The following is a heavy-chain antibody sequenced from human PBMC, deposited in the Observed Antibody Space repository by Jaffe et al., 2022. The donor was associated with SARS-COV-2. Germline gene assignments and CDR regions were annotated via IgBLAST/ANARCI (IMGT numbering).Heavy chain of an antibody. CDR2: ISSSSSTI. CDR1: GFTFSSYS. V-gene: IGHV3-48*02. D-gene: IGHD6-19*01. J-gene: IGHJ6*02. Sequence: EVQLVESGGGLVQPGGSLRLSCAASGFTFSSYSMNWVRQAPGKGLEWVSYISSSSSTIYYADSVKGRFTISRDNAKNSLYLQMNSLRDEDTAVYYCARLGGSSGWSLVYYYGMDVWGQGTTVTVSS. CDR3: ARLGGSSGWSLVYYYGMDV.